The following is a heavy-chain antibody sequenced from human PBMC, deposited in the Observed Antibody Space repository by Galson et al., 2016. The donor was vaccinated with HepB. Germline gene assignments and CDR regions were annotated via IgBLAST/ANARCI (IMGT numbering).Heavy chain of an antibody. CDR3: VRDKAAYDGSGSDRFYYYYGMDV. Sequence: KVSCKASVGTFSSYGISWVRRAPGQGLEWMGGIIPIFGTVNFAQKFQGRVTLSADESTSTAYKERSSLRSEDTAVYYCVRDKAAYDGSGSDRFYYYYGMDVWGQGTTVTVSS. D-gene: IGHD3-10*01. CDR2: IIPIFGTV. V-gene: IGHV1-69*01. J-gene: IGHJ6*02. CDR1: VGTFSSYG.